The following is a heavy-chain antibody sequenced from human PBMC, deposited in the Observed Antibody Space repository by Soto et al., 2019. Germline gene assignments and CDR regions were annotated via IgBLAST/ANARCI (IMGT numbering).Heavy chain of an antibody. D-gene: IGHD2-2*02. CDR2: IRSKANSYAT. CDR1: GFTFSGSA. Sequence: VGSLRLSCAASGFTFSGSAMHWVRQASGKGLEWVGRIRSKANSYATAYAASVKGRFTISRDDSKNTAYLQMNSLKTEDTAVYYCTRFCSSTSCYSPGYYYYYGMDVWGQGTTVTVSS. CDR3: TRFCSSTSCYSPGYYYYYGMDV. J-gene: IGHJ6*02. V-gene: IGHV3-73*01.